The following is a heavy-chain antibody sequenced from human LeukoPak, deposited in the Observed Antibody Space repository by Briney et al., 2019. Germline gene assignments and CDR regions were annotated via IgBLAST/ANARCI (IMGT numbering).Heavy chain of an antibody. D-gene: IGHD7-27*01. Sequence: GGSLRLSCAASGFSFSSYWVSWVRHAPGKRLQWVANINQDGGEKHYVDSVRGRFTISRDNAKNTLYLQMNSLRAEDSAVYYCASNWGYVRGYGMDVWGQGTTVTVSS. J-gene: IGHJ6*02. CDR3: ASNWGYVRGYGMDV. CDR2: INQDGGEK. V-gene: IGHV3-7*01. CDR1: GFSFSSYW.